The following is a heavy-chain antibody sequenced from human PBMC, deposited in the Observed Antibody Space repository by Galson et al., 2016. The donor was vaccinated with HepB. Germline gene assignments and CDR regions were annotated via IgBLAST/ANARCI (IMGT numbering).Heavy chain of an antibody. CDR3: SRDPSTEMTGTCLHYFDAFDI. V-gene: IGHV3-7*01. CDR2: IKDDGSVK. J-gene: IGHJ3*02. D-gene: IGHD2/OR15-2a*01. Sequence: SLRLSCAASGFAFSSYWMTWVRQAPGKGLEWVANIKDDGSVKNYVDAVKGRFTISRNNGKNSLYLQLNSLRAEETAVYYCSRDPSTEMTGTCLHYFDAFDIWGPGTMVIVSS. CDR1: GFAFSSYW.